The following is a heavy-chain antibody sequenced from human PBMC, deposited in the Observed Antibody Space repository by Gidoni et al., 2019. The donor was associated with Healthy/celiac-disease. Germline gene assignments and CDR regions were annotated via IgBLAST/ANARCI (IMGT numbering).Heavy chain of an antibody. Sequence: QVQLVQSGAEVKKPGASVKVSCKASGYTFTSYDINWVRQATGQGLEWMGWMNPNSGNTGYAQKFQGRVTMTRNTSISTAYRELSSLRSEDTAVYYCARGRPGIVVVPAATDFDYWGQGTLVTVSS. J-gene: IGHJ4*02. CDR3: ARGRPGIVVVPAATDFDY. CDR1: GYTFTSYD. CDR2: MNPNSGNT. V-gene: IGHV1-8*01. D-gene: IGHD2-2*01.